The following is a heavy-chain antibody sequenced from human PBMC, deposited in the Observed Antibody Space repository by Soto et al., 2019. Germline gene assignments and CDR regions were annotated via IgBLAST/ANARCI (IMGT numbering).Heavy chain of an antibody. CDR3: ARARTDHYYDSSGYYLRYYYYYGMDV. CDR2: INHSGST. J-gene: IGHJ6*02. CDR1: GGSVSGYY. Sequence: PSGTLSLTCAVYGGSVSGYYWSWIRQPPGKGLEWIGEINHSGSTNYNPSLKSRVTISVDTSKNQFSLKLSSVTAADTAVYYCARARTDHYYDSSGYYLRYYYYYGMDVWGQGTTVTGSS. V-gene: IGHV4-34*01. D-gene: IGHD3-22*01.